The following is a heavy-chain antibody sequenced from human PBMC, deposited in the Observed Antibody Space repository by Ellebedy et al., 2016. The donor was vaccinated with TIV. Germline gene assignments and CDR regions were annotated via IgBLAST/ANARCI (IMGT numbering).Heavy chain of an antibody. Sequence: ASVKVSCXTSGYTFTSQVINWVRQATGQGLEWMGWMNPSIGNTGYAQKFQDRVTMTRNTSISTAYMELSGLRSEDTAVYYCARVLDWFDPWGQGTLVTVSS. CDR3: ARVLDWFDP. V-gene: IGHV1-8*01. J-gene: IGHJ5*02. CDR1: GYTFTSQV. CDR2: MNPSIGNT.